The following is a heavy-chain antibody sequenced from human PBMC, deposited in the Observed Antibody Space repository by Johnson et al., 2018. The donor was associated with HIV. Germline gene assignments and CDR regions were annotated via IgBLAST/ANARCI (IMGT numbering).Heavy chain of an antibody. CDR3: AIDGRDLVTRGSFDV. J-gene: IGHJ3*01. D-gene: IGHD3-9*01. Sequence: EVLLVESGGGLVQPGGSLRLSCAASGITVGTNYMSWVRQAPGKGLEWVSVIFSVGDVYYADSVKGRFTISRDNSKNMVYLQMNSLRPEDTAVYYCAIDGRDLVTRGSFDVWGQGTVVTVSS. CDR1: GITVGTNY. V-gene: IGHV3-66*02. CDR2: IFSVGDV.